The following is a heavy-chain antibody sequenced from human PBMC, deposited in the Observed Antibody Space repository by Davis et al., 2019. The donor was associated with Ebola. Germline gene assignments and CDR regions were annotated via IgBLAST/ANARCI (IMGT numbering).Heavy chain of an antibody. Sequence: SVKVSCKASGYSFTGYYIHWVRQAPGQGLDWMGGIIPVFGIPKYAQKFQGRVTITADESTSTAYMELSSLRSEDTAVYYCARDRYSDGSGYFFEQSHWGQGTLVTVSS. CDR2: IIPVFGIP. CDR3: ARDRYSDGSGYFFEQSH. CDR1: GYSFTGYY. D-gene: IGHD3-22*01. V-gene: IGHV1-69*13. J-gene: IGHJ4*02.